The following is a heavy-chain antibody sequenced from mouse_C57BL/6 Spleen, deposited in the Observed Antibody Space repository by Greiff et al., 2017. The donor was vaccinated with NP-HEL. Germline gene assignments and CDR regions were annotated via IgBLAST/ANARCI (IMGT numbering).Heavy chain of an antibody. Sequence: VKLVESGPGLVAPSQSLSITCTVSGFSLTSYAISWVRQPPGKGLEWLGVIWPGGGANYYSALKSRLSISKENSKSQVFLKMNSLQTDDTAGYYCARKTAQAGFDYWGQGTTLTVSS. CDR2: IWPGGGA. J-gene: IGHJ2*01. D-gene: IGHD3-2*02. CDR1: GFSLTSYA. CDR3: ARKTAQAGFDY. V-gene: IGHV2-9-1*01.